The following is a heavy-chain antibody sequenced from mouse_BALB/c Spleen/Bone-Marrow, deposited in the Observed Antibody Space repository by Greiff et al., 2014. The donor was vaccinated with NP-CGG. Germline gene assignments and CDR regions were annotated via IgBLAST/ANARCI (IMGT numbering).Heavy chain of an antibody. CDR3: TRSETGPFAY. CDR1: GYTFSDYE. J-gene: IGHJ3*01. V-gene: IGHV1-15*01. D-gene: IGHD4-1*01. Sequence: QVQLQQSGAELVRPGASVTLSCKASGYTFSDYEMHWVEQTPVHGLGWIGAIDPETGGTAYNQKFKGKATLTADKSSSTAYMELRSLTSEDSAVYYCTRSETGPFAYWGQGTLVTVSA. CDR2: IDPETGGT.